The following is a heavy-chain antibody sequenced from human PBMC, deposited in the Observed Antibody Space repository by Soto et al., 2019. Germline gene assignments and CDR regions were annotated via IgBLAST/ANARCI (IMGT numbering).Heavy chain of an antibody. Sequence: ASVKVSCKASGYTFTSYGISWVRQAPGQGLEWMGWISAYNGNTNYAQKLQGRVTMTTDTSTSTAYMELRSLRSDDTAVYYCAREYGGNPRVSHYGMDVWGEGTTVTVSS. V-gene: IGHV1-18*01. D-gene: IGHD2-15*01. CDR1: GYTFTSYG. CDR2: ISAYNGNT. J-gene: IGHJ6*04. CDR3: AREYGGNPRVSHYGMDV.